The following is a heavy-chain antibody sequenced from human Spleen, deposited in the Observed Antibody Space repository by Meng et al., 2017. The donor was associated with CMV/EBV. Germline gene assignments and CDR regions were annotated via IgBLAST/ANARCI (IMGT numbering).Heavy chain of an antibody. Sequence: GESLKISCVTSGLDFSNYGMNWVRQAPGKGLEWVSHINSRSNNIGYADSVKGRFTISRDIPGNSLYLQMNSLRVEDTGVYYCAKVGSSTRLERDWGQGTLVTVSS. CDR3: AKVGSSTRLERD. CDR1: GLDFSNYG. D-gene: IGHD1-1*01. V-gene: IGHV3-48*04. CDR2: INSRSNNI. J-gene: IGHJ4*02.